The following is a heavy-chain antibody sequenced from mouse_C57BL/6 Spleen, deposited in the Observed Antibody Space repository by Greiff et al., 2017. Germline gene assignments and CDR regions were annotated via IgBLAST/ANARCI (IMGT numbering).Heavy chain of an antibody. CDR3: ATGSNYGTWFAY. CDR1: GYTFTSYW. Sequence: VQLQQPGTELVKPGASVKLSCKASGYTFTSYWMHWVKQRPGQGLEWIGNINPSNGGTNYNEKFKSKATLTVDKSSRTAYMQLSSLTSEDSAVYYCATGSNYGTWFAYWGQGTLVTVSA. J-gene: IGHJ3*01. D-gene: IGHD2-5*01. CDR2: INPSNGGT. V-gene: IGHV1-53*01.